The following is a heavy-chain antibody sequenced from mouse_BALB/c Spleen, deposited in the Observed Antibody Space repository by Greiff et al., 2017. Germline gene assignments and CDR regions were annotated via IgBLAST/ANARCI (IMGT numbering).Heavy chain of an antibody. V-gene: IGHV5-6-4*01. CDR1: GFTFSSYT. CDR2: ISSGGSYT. D-gene: IGHD2-10*01. CDR3: TRVPYYGNYEDAMDY. Sequence: EVMLVESGGGLVKPGGSLKLSCAASGFTFSSYTMSWVRQTPEKRLEWVATISSGGSYTYYPDSVKGRFTISRDNAKNTLYLQMSSLKSEDTAMYYCTRVPYYGNYEDAMDYWGQGTSVTVSS. J-gene: IGHJ4*01.